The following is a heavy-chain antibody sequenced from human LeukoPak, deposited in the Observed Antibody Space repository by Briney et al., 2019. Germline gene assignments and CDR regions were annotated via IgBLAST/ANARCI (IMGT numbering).Heavy chain of an antibody. CDR3: ARRRFWSGLPSDY. J-gene: IGHJ4*02. D-gene: IGHD3-3*01. CDR1: GGSISSGGYY. V-gene: IGHV4-30-2*01. Sequence: SQTLSLTCTVSGGSISSGGYYWSWIRQPPGKGLEWIGYIYHSGSTYYNPSLKSRVTISVDRSKNQFSLKLSSVTAADTAVYYCARRRFWSGLPSDYWGQGTLVTVSS. CDR2: IYHSGST.